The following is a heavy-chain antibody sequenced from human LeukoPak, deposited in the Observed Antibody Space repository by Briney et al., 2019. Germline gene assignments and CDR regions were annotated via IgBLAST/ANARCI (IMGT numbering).Heavy chain of an antibody. CDR3: AREVLVDIVATVKNYFDY. CDR1: GGSISTSSYY. Sequence: SETLSLTCTVSGGSISTSSYYWGWVRQPPGKGLEWIGNIFYSGSTYYSPSLKSRVTISLDTSRNQFSLKLNSVTAADTAVYYCAREVLVDIVATVKNYFDYWGQGTLVTVSS. CDR2: IFYSGST. J-gene: IGHJ4*02. D-gene: IGHD5-12*01. V-gene: IGHV4-39*07.